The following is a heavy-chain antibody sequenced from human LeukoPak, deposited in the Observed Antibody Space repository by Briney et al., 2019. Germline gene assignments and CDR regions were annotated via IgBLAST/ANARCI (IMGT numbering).Heavy chain of an antibody. CDR1: GYTLTRYA. D-gene: IGHD3-9*01. CDR2: ITTNTGNP. J-gene: IGHJ4*02. CDR3: ARVGYFDWLLSPYFDY. V-gene: IGHV7-4-1*02. Sequence: PSVRLSRKASGYTLTRYAMDWVRQAPGRGLEWGGWITTNTGNPTYAQGFTGRFVFSVDTSVSTAYLQISSLKAEDTAVYYCARVGYFDWLLSPYFDYWGQGTLVTVSS.